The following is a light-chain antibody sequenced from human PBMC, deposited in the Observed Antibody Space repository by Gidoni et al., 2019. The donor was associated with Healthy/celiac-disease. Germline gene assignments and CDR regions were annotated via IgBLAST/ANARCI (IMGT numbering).Light chain of an antibody. CDR1: ALPKQY. V-gene: IGLV3-25*03. Sequence: SSELTPPPSVSLSPGPTARITCSGDALPKQYAYWYQQKPGQAPVLGRDKDRERPSGIPERFSGSRSGTTVTLTISGVQAEDEADYYCQAADSSSTYVVFGGGTKLTVL. CDR2: KDR. CDR3: QAADSSSTYVV. J-gene: IGLJ2*01.